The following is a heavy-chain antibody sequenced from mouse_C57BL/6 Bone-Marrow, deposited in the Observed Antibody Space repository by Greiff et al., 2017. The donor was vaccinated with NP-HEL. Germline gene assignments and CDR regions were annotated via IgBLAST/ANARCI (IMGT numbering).Heavy chain of an antibody. CDR3: ARSNYYGSSYVGYFDY. J-gene: IGHJ2*01. Sequence: EVKLMESGPGLAKPSQTLSLTCSVTGYSITSDYWNWIRKFPGNKLEYMGYISYSGSTYYNPSLKSRISITRDTSKNQYYLQLNSVTTEDTATYYCARSNYYGSSYVGYFDYWGQGTTLTVSS. D-gene: IGHD1-1*01. CDR2: ISYSGST. V-gene: IGHV3-8*01. CDR1: GYSITSDY.